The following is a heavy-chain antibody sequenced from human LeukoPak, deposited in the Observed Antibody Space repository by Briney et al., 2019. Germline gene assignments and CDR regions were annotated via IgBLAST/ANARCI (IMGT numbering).Heavy chain of an antibody. CDR3: ARHDGGYGPFDY. CDR1: GFTITSNY. D-gene: IGHD5-12*01. J-gene: IGHJ4*02. CDR2: IYSGGST. V-gene: IGHV3-53*01. Sequence: GGSLRLSCVVSGFTITSNYMNWVRQAPGKGLEWVSVIYSGGSTYYADSVKGRFTISRDNSKNTLYLQMNSLRAEDTAVYYCARHDGGYGPFDYCGQGTLVTVSS.